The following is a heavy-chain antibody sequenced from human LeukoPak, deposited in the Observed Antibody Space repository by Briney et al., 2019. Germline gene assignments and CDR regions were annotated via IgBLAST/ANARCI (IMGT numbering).Heavy chain of an antibody. CDR1: GYTFTSYY. J-gene: IGHJ5*02. CDR2: INPSGGST. D-gene: IGHD3-10*01. Sequence: ASVKVSCKASGYTFTSYYMHWVRQAPGQGLEWMGIINPSGGSTSYAQKSQGRVTMTRDTSTSTVYMELSSLRSEDTAVYYCARDYSSYYYGSGSYYNWFDPWGQGTLVTVSS. CDR3: ARDYSSYYYGSGSYYNWFDP. V-gene: IGHV1-46*01.